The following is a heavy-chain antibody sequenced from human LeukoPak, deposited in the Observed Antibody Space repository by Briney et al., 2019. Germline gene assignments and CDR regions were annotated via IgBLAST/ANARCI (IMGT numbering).Heavy chain of an antibody. V-gene: IGHV3-48*03. D-gene: IGHD2-8*02. J-gene: IGHJ3*02. Sequence: PGGSLRLSCAASGFTFSSYGMNWVRQAPGKGLEWVSYISSGGTTVYYPDSVKGRFTISRDNAKSSLYLQMNSLRAEDTAVYYCARDGGVNAFDIWGQGTMVTVSS. CDR2: ISSGGTTV. CDR1: GFTFSSYG. CDR3: ARDGGVNAFDI.